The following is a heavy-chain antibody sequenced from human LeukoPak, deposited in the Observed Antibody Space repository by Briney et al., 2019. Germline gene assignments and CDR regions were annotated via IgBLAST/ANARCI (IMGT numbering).Heavy chain of an antibody. J-gene: IGHJ2*01. CDR1: GYTFTSYS. D-gene: IGHD2-21*02. V-gene: IGHV1-18*01. CDR2: ISAYNGNT. CDR3: ARERVVTAIYWYFDL. Sequence: ASVKVSCKASGYTFTSYSTCWVRPAPGPGREWMGWISAYNGNTNYAQKPQGRVTMTTDTSTSTAYMELRSLRSDDTAVYYCARERVVTAIYWYFDLWGRGTLVTVSS.